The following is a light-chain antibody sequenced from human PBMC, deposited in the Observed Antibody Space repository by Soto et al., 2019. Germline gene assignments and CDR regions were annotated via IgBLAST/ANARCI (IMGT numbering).Light chain of an antibody. CDR2: EVS. Sequence: LTHPASVSGSLGQSITISCTGTSSDIGGYKYVSWYQQHPGKAPKLIIFEVSNRPSGVSDRFSGSNSGNTASLTISGLQAEDEADYYCTSYSRYRVLVFGGGTKVTVL. V-gene: IGLV2-14*01. CDR3: TSYSRYRVLV. CDR1: SSDIGGYKY. J-gene: IGLJ3*02.